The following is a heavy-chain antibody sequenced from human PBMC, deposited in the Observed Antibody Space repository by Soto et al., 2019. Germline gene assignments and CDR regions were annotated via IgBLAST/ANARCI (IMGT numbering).Heavy chain of an antibody. CDR2: INHSGST. V-gene: IGHV4-34*01. CDR3: ARCRPVVGPAAYYYYMDV. Sequence: SETLSLTCAVYGGSFSGYYWSWIRQPPGKGLEWIGEINHSGSTNYNPSLKSRVTISVDTSKNQFSLKLSSVTAADTAVYFCARCRPVVGPAAYYYYMDVWGKGTTVTVSS. D-gene: IGHD2-2*01. J-gene: IGHJ6*03. CDR1: GGSFSGYY.